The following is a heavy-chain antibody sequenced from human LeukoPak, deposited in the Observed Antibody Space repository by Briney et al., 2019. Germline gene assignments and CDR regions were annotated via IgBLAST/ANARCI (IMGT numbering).Heavy chain of an antibody. CDR1: GFTLSSYA. D-gene: IGHD3-10*01. Sequence: GGSLRLSCAASGFTLSSYAMSWVRQAPGKGLEWVSLISASGDSTYYADSVKGRFTISRDSSKSTLSLQMDSLRAEDTAVYFCARMIRGIHVYYYGMDVWGQGTTVTVS. J-gene: IGHJ6*02. V-gene: IGHV3-23*01. CDR3: ARMIRGIHVYYYGMDV. CDR2: ISASGDST.